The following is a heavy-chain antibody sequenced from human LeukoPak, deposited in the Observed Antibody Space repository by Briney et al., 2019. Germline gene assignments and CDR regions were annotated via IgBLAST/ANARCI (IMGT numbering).Heavy chain of an antibody. CDR3: ARDSRSGYSSSWYGDDY. D-gene: IGHD6-13*01. CDR2: ISSSSSYI. J-gene: IGHJ4*02. CDR1: GFTFSSYS. V-gene: IGHV3-21*01. Sequence: GGSLRLSCAASGFTFSSYSMNWVRQAPGKGLEWVSSISSSSSYIYYADSVKGRFTISRDNAKNSLYPQMNSLRAEDTAVYYCARDSRSGYSSSWYGDDYWGQGTLVTVSS.